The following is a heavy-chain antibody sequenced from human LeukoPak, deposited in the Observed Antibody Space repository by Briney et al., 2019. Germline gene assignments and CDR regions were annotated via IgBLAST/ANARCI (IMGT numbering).Heavy chain of an antibody. D-gene: IGHD2-2*02. Sequence: GGPLRLSCAVSGFSFDDYGMSWVRQVPGRGGEWVFANNWTGCSIVDADSVRGRFTISRDNPKNSVYLQMNSLRAEDTALYYCARCSRSSTSCYSAFVIWGPGTMVTDSS. CDR1: GFSFDDYG. CDR2: NNWTGCSI. J-gene: IGHJ3*02. CDR3: ARCSRSSTSCYSAFVI. V-gene: IGHV3-20*04.